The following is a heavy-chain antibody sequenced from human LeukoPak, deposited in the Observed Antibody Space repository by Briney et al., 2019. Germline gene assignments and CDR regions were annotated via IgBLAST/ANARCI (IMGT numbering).Heavy chain of an antibody. CDR3: AKDRGTDVVVPTALDY. CDR2: IRYDGSNK. J-gene: IGHJ4*02. CDR1: GFTFSSYA. D-gene: IGHD2-2*01. Sequence: SGGSLRLSCAASGFTFSSYAMHWVRQTPGKGLEWVAFIRYDGSNKYYADSVRGRFTISRDNSKNTLHLQMNSLIRDDTAVYYCAKDRGTDVVVPTALDYWGQGALVIVSS. V-gene: IGHV3-30*02.